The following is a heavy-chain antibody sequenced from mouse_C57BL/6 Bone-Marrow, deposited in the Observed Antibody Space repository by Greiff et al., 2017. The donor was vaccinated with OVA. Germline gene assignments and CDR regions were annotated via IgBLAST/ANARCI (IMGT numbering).Heavy chain of an antibody. J-gene: IGHJ1*03. CDR1: GFTFSNYW. Sequence: DVKLQESGGGLVQPGGSMKLSCVASGFTFSNYWMNWVRQSPEKGLEWVAQIRLKSDNYATHYAESVKGRFTISRDDSKSSVYLQMNNLRAEDTGIYYCTGDSSGYHWYFDVWGTGTTVTVSS. V-gene: IGHV6-3*01. CDR3: TGDSSGYHWYFDV. D-gene: IGHD3-2*02. CDR2: IRLKSDNYAT.